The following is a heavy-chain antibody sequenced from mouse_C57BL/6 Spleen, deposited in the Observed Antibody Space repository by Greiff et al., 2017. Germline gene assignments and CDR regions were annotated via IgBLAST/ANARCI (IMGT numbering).Heavy chain of an antibody. CDR3: ARGYYGFMDY. D-gene: IGHD1-1*01. Sequence: DVQLVESEGGLVQPGSSMKLSCTASGFTFSDYYMAWVRQVPEKGLEWVANINYDGSSTYYLDSLKSRFIISRDNAKNILYLQMSSLKSEDTATYYCARGYYGFMDYWGQGTSVTVSS. V-gene: IGHV5-16*01. J-gene: IGHJ4*01. CDR1: GFTFSDYY. CDR2: INYDGSST.